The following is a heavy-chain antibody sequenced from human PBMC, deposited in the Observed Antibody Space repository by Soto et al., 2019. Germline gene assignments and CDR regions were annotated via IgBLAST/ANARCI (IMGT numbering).Heavy chain of an antibody. CDR3: ARGSGATNKGDWFDP. D-gene: IGHD3-16*01. CDR2: IYSGGST. Sequence: GGSLRLSCAASGFTVSSNSMSWVRQAPGKGLEWVSVIYSGGSTYYADSAKGGVTISRDNSKNTLYLQLNSLRAEDTAVYYCARGSGATNKGDWFDPWGQGTLVTVSS. J-gene: IGHJ5*02. V-gene: IGHV3-53*01. CDR1: GFTVSSNS.